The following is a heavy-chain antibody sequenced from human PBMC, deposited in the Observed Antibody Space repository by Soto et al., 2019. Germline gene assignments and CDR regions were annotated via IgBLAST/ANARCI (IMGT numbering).Heavy chain of an antibody. J-gene: IGHJ6*03. CDR3: ARGRDPDQFYYYMDV. CDR2: INAGNGYT. CDR1: GYTFTTYI. V-gene: IGHV1-3*01. Sequence: QVLLVQSGAEVKMPGASVKVSCKASGYTFTTYIIHWVRQAPGQRLEWMGWINAGNGYTKCSQRFRDRVTFTRDTSATTAYLDFSSLRSEDTAVYYCARGRDPDQFYYYMDVWGTGTTVTVSS. D-gene: IGHD2-2*01.